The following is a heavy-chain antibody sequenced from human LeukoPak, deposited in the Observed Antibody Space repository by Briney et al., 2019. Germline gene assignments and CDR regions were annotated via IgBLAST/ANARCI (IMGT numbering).Heavy chain of an antibody. CDR1: GYILTNNW. V-gene: IGHV5-51*01. CDR3: ARHRSYSSGWDSVGY. CDR2: IYPDDSDT. J-gene: IGHJ4*02. D-gene: IGHD6-19*01. Sequence: KGGESLKISCKISGYILTNNWIGWVRQMPGKGLEWMGIIYPDDSDTRYSPSFQGQVTISADKSISTAYLQWSSLKASDTAMYYCARHRSYSSGWDSVGYWGQGTLVTVSS.